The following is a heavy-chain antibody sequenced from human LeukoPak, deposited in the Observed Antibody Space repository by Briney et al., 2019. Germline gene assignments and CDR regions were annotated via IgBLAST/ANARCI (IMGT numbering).Heavy chain of an antibody. D-gene: IGHD3-3*01. CDR2: ITKSGDQT. Sequence: QSGGSLRLSCVPSGITFSNSALSWVRQAPGKGLEWVSTITKSGDQTHYADSVRGLFTISRDIFKNTLYLQMNSLRAEDTAVYYCARDRDHDFWSGFGYWGQGTLVTVSS. V-gene: IGHV3-23*01. J-gene: IGHJ4*02. CDR1: GITFSNSA. CDR3: ARDRDHDFWSGFGY.